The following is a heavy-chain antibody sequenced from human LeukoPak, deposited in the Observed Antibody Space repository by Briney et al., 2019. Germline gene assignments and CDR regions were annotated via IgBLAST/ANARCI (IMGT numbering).Heavy chain of an antibody. V-gene: IGHV4-34*01. CDR1: GGSFSGYY. Sequence: SETLSLTCAVYGGSFSGYYWNWIRQPPGKGLEWIGEINHSGSTNYKSSLKSRVTISVDTSKNQFSMKLYSVTAGDTAVYFCARGSGRRYFDYWGQGTLLTVSS. D-gene: IGHD2-8*02. CDR3: ARGSGRRYFDY. J-gene: IGHJ4*02. CDR2: INHSGST.